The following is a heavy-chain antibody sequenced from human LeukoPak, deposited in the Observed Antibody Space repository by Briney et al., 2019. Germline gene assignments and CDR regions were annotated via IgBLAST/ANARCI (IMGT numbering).Heavy chain of an antibody. Sequence: SETLSLTCTVSGGSISSSSYYWGWIRQPQGKGLEWIGSIYHSAPTYYNPSLNRRLTISVDTSKKQFSLKLSSVTAADTALYYCARNHYDIFHYSGQGTLVTVSS. J-gene: IGHJ4*02. CDR1: GGSISSSSYY. CDR3: ARNHYDIFHY. V-gene: IGHV4-39*01. CDR2: IYHSAPT. D-gene: IGHD3-9*01.